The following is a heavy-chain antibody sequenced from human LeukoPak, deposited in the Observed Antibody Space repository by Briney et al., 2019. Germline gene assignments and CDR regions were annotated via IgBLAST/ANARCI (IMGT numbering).Heavy chain of an antibody. D-gene: IGHD6-13*01. CDR1: GYTFTSYG. V-gene: IGHV1-18*01. J-gene: IGHJ5*02. CDR2: IATYNGKT. Sequence: ASVKVSCTASGYTFTSYGISWVRQAPGQGLEWMGWIATYNGKTKYAEKVQGRVTMTTDTSTTTAYMELRTLRSDDTAVYYCARDMVGLAADGNWFDPWGQGTLVTVSS. CDR3: ARDMVGLAADGNWFDP.